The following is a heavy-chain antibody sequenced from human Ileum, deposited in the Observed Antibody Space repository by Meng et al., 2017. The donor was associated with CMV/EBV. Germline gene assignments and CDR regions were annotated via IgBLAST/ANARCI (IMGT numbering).Heavy chain of an antibody. CDR3: ATSRTFDY. Sequence: LRPSCAASGFTFSSYWMHWVRQVPGKGLMWVARIDSDGSSTSYADSVKGRFTISRDNAKNTLYLQMNSLRVEDTAVYYCATSRTFDYWGQGTLVTVSS. V-gene: IGHV3-74*01. CDR1: GFTFSSYW. CDR2: IDSDGSST. J-gene: IGHJ4*02. D-gene: IGHD1-14*01.